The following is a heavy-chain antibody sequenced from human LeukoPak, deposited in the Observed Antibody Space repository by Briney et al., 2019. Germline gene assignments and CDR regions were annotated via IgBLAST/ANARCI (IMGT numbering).Heavy chain of an antibody. J-gene: IGHJ4*02. D-gene: IGHD1-26*01. CDR1: GLTFSSAW. CDR3: ARDGSYKLDY. Sequence: GGSLRLSCAASGLTFSSAWMHWVRQTPGKRLVWISRIRSDGTATYADSVRGRFTIPRDNAKNTLYLQMNNLRADDRGIYYCARDGSYKLDYWGQGALVTVSS. V-gene: IGHV3-74*01. CDR2: IRSDGTA.